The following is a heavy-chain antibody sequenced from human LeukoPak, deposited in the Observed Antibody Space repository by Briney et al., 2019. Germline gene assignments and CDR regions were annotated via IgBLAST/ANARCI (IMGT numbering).Heavy chain of an antibody. CDR1: GFTFDDYG. CDR2: IYSGGST. Sequence: PGGSLRLSCAASGFTFDDYGMSWVRQAPGKGLEWVSVIYSGGSTYYADSVKGRFTISRENSKSTLYIQMNSLRAEDTAVYYCARAKPKNMVRGLIMRRESRYYFDYWGQGTLVTVSS. V-gene: IGHV3-53*01. CDR3: ARAKPKNMVRGLIMRRESRYYFDY. D-gene: IGHD3-10*01. J-gene: IGHJ4*02.